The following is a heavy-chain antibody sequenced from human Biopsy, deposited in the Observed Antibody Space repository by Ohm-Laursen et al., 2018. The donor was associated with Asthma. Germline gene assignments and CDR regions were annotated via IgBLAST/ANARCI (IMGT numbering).Heavy chain of an antibody. CDR3: AKSADYYDSTDYLDF. J-gene: IGHJ4*01. Sequence: SLRLSCSASGFSFDDCSMHWVRQAPGKGLEWVSSISWNSGNIDYADSVKGRFTISRDNAKNSLYLQMQSLRPEDTAFYYCAKSADYYDSTDYLDFWGRGTLVTVSS. CDR2: ISWNSGNI. V-gene: IGHV3-9*01. CDR1: GFSFDDCS. D-gene: IGHD3-22*01.